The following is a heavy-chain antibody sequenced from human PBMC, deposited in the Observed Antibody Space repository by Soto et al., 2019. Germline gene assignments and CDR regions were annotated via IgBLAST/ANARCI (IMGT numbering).Heavy chain of an antibody. CDR2: VYYNGIT. J-gene: IGHJ4*02. CDR3: TRSYSSSSGVFDY. CDR1: GGSINNHY. V-gene: IGHV4-59*11. D-gene: IGHD6-6*01. Sequence: SETLSLTCTVSGGSINNHYWSWIRQPPGKGLEWLGYVYYNGITNYNPSLKSRVTISVDTSKNQFSLKLTSLTAADTAVYYCTRSYSSSSGVFDYWGQGTLVTVSS.